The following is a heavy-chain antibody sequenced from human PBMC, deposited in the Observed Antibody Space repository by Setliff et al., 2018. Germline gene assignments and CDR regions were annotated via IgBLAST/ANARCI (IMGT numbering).Heavy chain of an antibody. CDR2: INWNGGST. Sequence: GGSLRLSCAASGFTFDDYGMSWVRQAPGKGLEWVSGINWNGGSTGYADSVKGRFTISRDNAKNSLYLQMNSLRAEDTALYYCAEDPSYSGSYDYLDYWGQGTLVTVSS. CDR3: AEDPSYSGSYDYLDY. D-gene: IGHD1-26*01. J-gene: IGHJ4*02. V-gene: IGHV3-20*04. CDR1: GFTFDDYG.